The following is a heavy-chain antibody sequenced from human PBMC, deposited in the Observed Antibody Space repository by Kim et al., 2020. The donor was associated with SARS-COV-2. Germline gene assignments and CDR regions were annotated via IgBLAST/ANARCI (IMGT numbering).Heavy chain of an antibody. Sequence: ASVKVSCKASGYTFTSYAMHWVRQAPGQRLEWMGWINAGNGNTKYSQKFQGRVTITRDTSASTAYMELSSLRSEDTAVYYCVRDPGIAAAGTGPGVAGAKSRDRIAGLYYYGMDVWGQGTTVIVSS. J-gene: IGHJ6*02. CDR2: INAGNGNT. D-gene: IGHD6-13*01. V-gene: IGHV1-3*01. CDR1: GYTFTSYA. CDR3: VRDPGIAAAGTGPGVAGAKSRDRIAGLYYYGMDV.